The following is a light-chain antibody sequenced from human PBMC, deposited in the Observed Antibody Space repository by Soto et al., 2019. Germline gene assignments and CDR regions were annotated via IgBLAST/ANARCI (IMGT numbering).Light chain of an antibody. CDR1: SSNIGAGYD. Sequence: QSVLTQPPSVSGAPGQRVTISCTGSSSNIGAGYDVHWYQQLPGTAPKLLIYGNSNRPSGVPDRFFGSKSGTSASLAITGLQAEDEADYYCQSYDSSLSGSVFGGGTNLTVL. CDR2: GNS. V-gene: IGLV1-40*01. J-gene: IGLJ2*01. CDR3: QSYDSSLSGSV.